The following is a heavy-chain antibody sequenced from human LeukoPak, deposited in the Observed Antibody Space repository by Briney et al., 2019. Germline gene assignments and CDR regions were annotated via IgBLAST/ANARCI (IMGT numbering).Heavy chain of an antibody. D-gene: IGHD1-26*01. J-gene: IGHJ3*02. V-gene: IGHV4-38-2*02. Sequence: PSETLSLTCTVSGYSISSGYYWGWIRQPPGKGLEWIGGIYHSGSTYYNPSLKSRVTISVDTSKNQFSLKLSSVTAADTAVYYCARGYSGSYWLSGEDAFDIWGQGTMVTVSS. CDR2: IYHSGST. CDR1: GYSISSGYY. CDR3: ARGYSGSYWLSGEDAFDI.